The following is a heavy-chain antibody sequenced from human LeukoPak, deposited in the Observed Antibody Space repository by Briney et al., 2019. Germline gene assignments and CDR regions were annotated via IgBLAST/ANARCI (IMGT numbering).Heavy chain of an antibody. Sequence: PGGSLRLSCAASGFSFSSYWMNWVRQAPGKGLEWVANIKQDGSEKYYVDSVKGRFTISRDNAKNSLYLEMNSLRAEDTAVYYCARDRGIAAQLFDPWGQGTLVTVSS. J-gene: IGHJ5*02. CDR2: IKQDGSEK. CDR1: GFSFSSYW. D-gene: IGHD6-13*01. CDR3: ARDRGIAAQLFDP. V-gene: IGHV3-7*03.